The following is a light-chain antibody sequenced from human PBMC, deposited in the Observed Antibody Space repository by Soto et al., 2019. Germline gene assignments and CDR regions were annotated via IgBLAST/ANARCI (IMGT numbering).Light chain of an antibody. V-gene: IGKV3-15*01. CDR1: HSVSSTY. Sequence: EIVMTQSPATLPLSPGDIATLSCGASHSVSSTYLAWYQQHPGQPPRLIIYGISTRATGIPARFSGSGSGTEFSLTISSLQSEDVAVYYCQQYSKWPITLGQGTRLEIK. CDR2: GIS. CDR3: QQYSKWPIT. J-gene: IGKJ5*01.